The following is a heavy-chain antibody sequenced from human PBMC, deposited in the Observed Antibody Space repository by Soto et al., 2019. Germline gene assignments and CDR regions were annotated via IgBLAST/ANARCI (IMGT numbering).Heavy chain of an antibody. CDR1: GGSISSSNW. V-gene: IGHV4-4*02. CDR3: ARLGGYSYGYWFDP. Sequence: SETLSLTCAVSGGSISSSNWWSWVRQPPGKGLEWIGEIYHSGSTNYNPSLKSRVTISVDKSKNQFSLKLSSVTAAGTAVYYCARLGGYSYGYWFDPWGQGTLVTVSS. J-gene: IGHJ5*02. CDR2: IYHSGST. D-gene: IGHD5-18*01.